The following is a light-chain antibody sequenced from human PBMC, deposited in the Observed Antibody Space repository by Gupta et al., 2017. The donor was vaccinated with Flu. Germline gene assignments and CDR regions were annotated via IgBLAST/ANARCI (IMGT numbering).Light chain of an antibody. CDR3: QSYDSSLSGSVV. J-gene: IGLJ2*01. V-gene: IGLV1-40*01. CDR1: SSNIGAGYD. CDR2: GNS. Sequence: QSVLTPPPSVSAASGQRVTISCTASSSNIGAGYDVHWYQQLPGTAPKLLIYGNSNRPSGVPDRFSGSKSGTSASLAITGLQAEDEADYYCQSYDSSLSGSVVFGGGTKLTVL.